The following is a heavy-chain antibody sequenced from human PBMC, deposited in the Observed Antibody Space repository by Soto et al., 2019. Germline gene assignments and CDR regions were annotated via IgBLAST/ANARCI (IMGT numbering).Heavy chain of an antibody. J-gene: IGHJ6*02. V-gene: IGHV3-33*01. D-gene: IGHD5-12*01. CDR1: GFTFSRYG. Sequence: GGSLRRSCAASGFTFSRYGFHWVRQAPGKGLEWVAVIVNDGSRKYYADSVEGRFTISRDDLEDTLYLQMNSLRAEDTAVYYCARGGLSGYDYSGHYYYGMDVWGQGTTVTGSS. CDR3: ARGGLSGYDYSGHYYYGMDV. CDR2: IVNDGSRK.